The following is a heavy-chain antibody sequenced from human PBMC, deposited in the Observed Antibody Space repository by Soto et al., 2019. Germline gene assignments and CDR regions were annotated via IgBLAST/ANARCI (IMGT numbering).Heavy chain of an antibody. D-gene: IGHD1-26*01. CDR1: GGSFSGYY. J-gene: IGHJ6*02. Sequence: PSETLSLTCAVYGGSFSGYYWTWIRQPPGTGLEWIGEINHSGSTNYNPSLKSRVTISVDTSKNQFSLKLSSVTAADTAVYYCARDGPGSSGSYYLPQPNGMDVWGQGTTVTVSS. CDR2: INHSGST. V-gene: IGHV4-34*01. CDR3: ARDGPGSSGSYYLPQPNGMDV.